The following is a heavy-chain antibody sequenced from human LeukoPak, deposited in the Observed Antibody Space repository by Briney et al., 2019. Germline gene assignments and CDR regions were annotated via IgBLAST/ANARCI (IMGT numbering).Heavy chain of an antibody. D-gene: IGHD1-26*01. CDR1: GLTVSMNY. V-gene: IGHV3-66*01. J-gene: IGHJ4*02. Sequence: GGSLRLSCATSGLTVSMNYMTWARQAPGKGLEWVSVIYNSGATKYADSVRGRFIISRDNSENTLYLQMNSLRAEDTAVYHCAREAYSGSYSAFDYWGQGTLVTVSS. CDR2: IYNSGAT. CDR3: AREAYSGSYSAFDY.